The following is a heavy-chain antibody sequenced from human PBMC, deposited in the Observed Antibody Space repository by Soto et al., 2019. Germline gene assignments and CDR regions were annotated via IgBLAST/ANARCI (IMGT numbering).Heavy chain of an antibody. V-gene: IGHV1-69*13. CDR1: GGTFSSYA. J-gene: IGHJ6*02. CDR3: ASSSPPISYYYYGMDV. D-gene: IGHD6-6*01. Sequence: SVKVSCKASGGTFSSYAISWVRQAPVQGLEWMGGIIPIFGTANYAQKFQGRVTITADESTSTAYMELSSLRSEDTAVYYCASSSPPISYYYYGMDVWGQGTTVTVSS. CDR2: IIPIFGTA.